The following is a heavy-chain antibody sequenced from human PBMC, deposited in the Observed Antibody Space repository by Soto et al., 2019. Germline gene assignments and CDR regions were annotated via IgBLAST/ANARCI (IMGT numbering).Heavy chain of an antibody. Sequence: GGSLRLSCAASGFTFSSYGMHWVRQAPGKGLEWVAVIWYDGSNKYYADSVKGRFTISRDNSKNTLYLQMNSLRAEDTAVYYCAREYSSGSFDYWGQGTLVTVSS. CDR1: GFTFSSYG. CDR3: AREYSSGSFDY. CDR2: IWYDGSNK. J-gene: IGHJ4*02. V-gene: IGHV3-33*08. D-gene: IGHD6-19*01.